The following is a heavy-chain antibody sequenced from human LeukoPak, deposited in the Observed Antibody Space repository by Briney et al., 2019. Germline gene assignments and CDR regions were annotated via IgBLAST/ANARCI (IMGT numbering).Heavy chain of an antibody. Sequence: ASVKVSCKASGYTFTSYYMHWVRQAPGQGLEWMGIINPSGGSTSYAQKFQGRVTMTRDTSTSTVYMELSSLRSKDTAVYYCARDSIVAAEYFQHWGQGTLVTVSS. V-gene: IGHV1-46*01. CDR2: INPSGGST. CDR3: ARDSIVAAEYFQH. CDR1: GYTFTSYY. J-gene: IGHJ1*01. D-gene: IGHD1-26*01.